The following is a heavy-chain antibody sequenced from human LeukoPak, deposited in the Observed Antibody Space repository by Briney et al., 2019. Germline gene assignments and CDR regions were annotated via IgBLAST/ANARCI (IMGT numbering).Heavy chain of an antibody. V-gene: IGHV3-30-3*01. D-gene: IGHD4-17*01. CDR1: GFTFSTYV. CDR2: ISYDGTNK. Sequence: PGRSLRLSCAASGFTFSTYVMHWVRQAPGKGLEWVALISYDGTNKYYAESVKGRFTISRENSKNTLYLQMNSLRVEDTAVYCCARGLTTVGAFDIWGQGTMVTVSS. J-gene: IGHJ3*02. CDR3: ARGLTTVGAFDI.